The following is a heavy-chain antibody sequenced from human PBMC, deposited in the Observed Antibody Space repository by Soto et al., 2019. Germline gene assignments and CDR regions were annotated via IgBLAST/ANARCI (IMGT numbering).Heavy chain of an antibody. J-gene: IGHJ4*02. CDR3: ARDGSYCSCGSCYHLVYYDS. V-gene: IGHV3-30-3*01. Sequence: QVQLVESGGGVVQPGRSLRLSCAASGFTFGNYAMHWVRQAPGKGLEWVTLITNDGSRKHYADSVKGRFTISRDNFEFSLNLQLESLRPEDTAVYYCARDGSYCSCGSCYHLVYYDSWGQGTQVTVSS. CDR1: GFTFGNYA. CDR2: ITNDGSRK. D-gene: IGHD2-15*01.